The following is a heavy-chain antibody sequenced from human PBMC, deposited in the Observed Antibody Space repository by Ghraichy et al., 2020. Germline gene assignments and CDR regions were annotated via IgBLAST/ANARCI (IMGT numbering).Heavy chain of an antibody. CDR2: IYYSGST. Sequence: ESLNISCTVSGGSISSYYWSWIRQPPGKGLEWIGYIYYSGSTNYNPSLKSRVTISVDTSKNQFSLKLGSVTAAGTAVYYCARDLGATTVYWGQGTLVTVSS. V-gene: IGHV4-59*01. CDR1: GGSISSYY. D-gene: IGHD1-26*01. CDR3: ARDLGATTVY. J-gene: IGHJ4*02.